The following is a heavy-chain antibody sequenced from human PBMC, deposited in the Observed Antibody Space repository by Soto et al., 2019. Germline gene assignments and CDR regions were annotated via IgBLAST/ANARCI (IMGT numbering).Heavy chain of an antibody. CDR3: ARARCSSTSCYKATRSAFDI. CDR1: GVTFSSYA. CDR2: IIPIFGTA. J-gene: IGHJ3*02. D-gene: IGHD2-2*02. V-gene: IGHV1-69*13. Sequence: SVKVSCKASGVTFSSYAISWVRQAPGQGLEWMGGIIPIFGTANYAQKFQGRVTITADESTSTAYMELSSLRSEDTAVYYCARARCSSTSCYKATRSAFDIWGQGTMVTVSS.